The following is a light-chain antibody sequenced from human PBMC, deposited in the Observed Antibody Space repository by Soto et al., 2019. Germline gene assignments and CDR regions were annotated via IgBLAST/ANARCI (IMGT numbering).Light chain of an antibody. CDR2: DVS. CDR1: HDITNY. J-gene: IGKJ5*01. Sequence: DIQMTQSPSSVSISXGDSVTIAXXASHDITNYLNWYQQKPGKAPKLLIYDVSKLETGVPSRFSGSGSGTDFTFTISSLQPEDIATYFCQQYDDLPITFGQGTRLEIK. V-gene: IGKV1-33*01. CDR3: QQYDDLPIT.